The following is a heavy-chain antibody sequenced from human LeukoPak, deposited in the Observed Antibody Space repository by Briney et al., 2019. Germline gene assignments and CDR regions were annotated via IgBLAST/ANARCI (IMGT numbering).Heavy chain of an antibody. CDR1: GGSISSGSYY. D-gene: IGHD1-14*01. V-gene: IGHV4-61*02. Sequence: PSQTLSLTCTVSGGSISSGSYYWSWIRQPAGKGLEWIGSIYTSGSTNTNPSLNSLATISVDTSKNQFSLKLSAVTAADTAVYYCARQPVYYYYGMDVWGQGTTVTVSS. J-gene: IGHJ6*02. CDR2: IYTSGST. CDR3: ARQPVYYYYGMDV.